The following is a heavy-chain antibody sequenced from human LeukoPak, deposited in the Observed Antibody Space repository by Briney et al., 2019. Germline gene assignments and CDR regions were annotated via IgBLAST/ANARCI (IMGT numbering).Heavy chain of an antibody. V-gene: IGHV3-23*01. CDR2: ISGSGGST. Sequence: GGSLRLSCAASGFTFSSYAMSWVRQAPGKGLEWVSAISGSGGSTYYADSVKGRFTTSRDNSKNTLYLQMNSLRAEDTAVYYCAKDVTPSVVVAASFFDYWGQGTLVTVSS. CDR3: AKDVTPSVVVAASFFDY. J-gene: IGHJ4*02. CDR1: GFTFSSYA. D-gene: IGHD2-15*01.